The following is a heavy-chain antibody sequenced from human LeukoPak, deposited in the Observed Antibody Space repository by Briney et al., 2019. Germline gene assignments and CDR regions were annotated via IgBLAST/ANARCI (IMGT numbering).Heavy chain of an antibody. CDR1: GYSFNTYG. D-gene: IGHD2-2*01. V-gene: IGHV1-18*01. J-gene: IGHJ5*02. Sequence: GASVKAPCKASGYSFNTYGISWVRQAPGQGLEWMGWVSADNGETNYAQKFQGRVTMTTDTSTSTAYMELRSLRSDDTAVYYCARDYQLLLLWDCFDPWGQGTLVSVSS. CDR3: ARDYQLLLLWDCFDP. CDR2: VSADNGET.